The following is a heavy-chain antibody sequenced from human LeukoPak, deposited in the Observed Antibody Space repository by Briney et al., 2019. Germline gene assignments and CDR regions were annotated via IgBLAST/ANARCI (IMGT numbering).Heavy chain of an antibody. CDR3: ARDHGDYEAIDNWSDP. Sequence: VASVKVSCKASGGTFSSYAISWVRQAPGQGLEWMGGIIPIFGTANYAQKFQGRVTITADESTSTVYMELSSLRSEDTAVYYCARDHGDYEAIDNWSDPWGQGTLVTVSS. J-gene: IGHJ5*02. V-gene: IGHV1-69*13. D-gene: IGHD4-17*01. CDR2: IIPIFGTA. CDR1: GGTFSSYA.